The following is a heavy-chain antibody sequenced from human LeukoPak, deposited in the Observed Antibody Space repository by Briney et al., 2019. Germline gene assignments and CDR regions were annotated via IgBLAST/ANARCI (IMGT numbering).Heavy chain of an antibody. J-gene: IGHJ4*02. Sequence: GGSLRLSCAASGFTFSDYWMNWVRQVPGKGLVWVSDINHDGSDTYYADSVKGRFTISRGNTKNRVYLQMSDLRADDTAVYYCAKDPVDATPIDYWGQGTLVTVSS. V-gene: IGHV3-74*01. CDR1: GFTFSDYW. D-gene: IGHD4-23*01. CDR3: AKDPVDATPIDY. CDR2: INHDGSDT.